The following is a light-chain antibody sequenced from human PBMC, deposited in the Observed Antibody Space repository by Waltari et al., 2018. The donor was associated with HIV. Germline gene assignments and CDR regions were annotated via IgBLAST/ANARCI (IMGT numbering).Light chain of an antibody. CDR2: QDS. Sequence: SYELTQPPSVSVSPGQTASITCSGDKLGHKYACWYQQKPGQSPVLVIYQDSKRPSGIPERFSGSNSGNTATLTISGTQAMDEADYYCQAWDSSTACVVFGGGTKLTVL. CDR3: QAWDSSTACVV. CDR1: KLGHKY. V-gene: IGLV3-1*01. J-gene: IGLJ2*01.